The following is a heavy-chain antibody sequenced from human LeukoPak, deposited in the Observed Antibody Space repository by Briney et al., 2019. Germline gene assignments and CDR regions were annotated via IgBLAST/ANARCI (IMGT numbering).Heavy chain of an antibody. CDR2: ITNDGSST. V-gene: IGHV3-74*01. Sequence: GSLRLSCAASGLTFSSHWMHWVRQAPGKGLVWVSRITNDGSSTTYADSVKGRFTISRDNSKNMLYLQVNSLRAEDTAVYYCARGVQDFDYWGQGTLVTVSS. CDR3: ARGVQDFDY. CDR1: GLTFSSHW. J-gene: IGHJ4*02.